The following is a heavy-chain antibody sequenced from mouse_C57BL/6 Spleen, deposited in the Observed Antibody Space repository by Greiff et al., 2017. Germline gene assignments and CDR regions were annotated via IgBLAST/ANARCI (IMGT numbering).Heavy chain of an antibody. V-gene: IGHV1-64*01. J-gene: IGHJ3*01. CDR1: GYTFTSYW. D-gene: IGHD2-4*01. Sequence: VQLQQPGAELVKPGASVKLSCKASGYTFTSYWMHWVKQRPGQGLEWIGMIHPNSGSTNYNEKFKSKATLTVDKSSSTAYMQLSSLTSEDSAVYYCARGSDYDEAYWGQGTLVTVSA. CDR3: ARGSDYDEAY. CDR2: IHPNSGST.